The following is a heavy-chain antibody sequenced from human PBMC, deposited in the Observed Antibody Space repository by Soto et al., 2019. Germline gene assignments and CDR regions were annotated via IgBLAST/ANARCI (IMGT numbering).Heavy chain of an antibody. Sequence: QVQLVQSGTEVKKPGSSVKVSCQASGGTFNSYTINWVRQAPVQGLEWMGGIMPIFGTTNSAQKFQGRVTITADESTGTGYMELISLRSEDTAVYYCATEKGSGRGWYVRYFELWGRGTLVTVSS. J-gene: IGHJ2*01. CDR2: IMPIFGTT. CDR1: GGTFNSYT. D-gene: IGHD6-19*01. V-gene: IGHV1-69*01. CDR3: ATEKGSGRGWYVRYFEL.